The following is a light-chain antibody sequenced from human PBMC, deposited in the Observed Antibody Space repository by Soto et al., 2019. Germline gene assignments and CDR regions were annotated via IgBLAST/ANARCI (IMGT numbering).Light chain of an antibody. J-gene: IGKJ2*01. CDR3: QQYGRSRYT. V-gene: IGKV3-20*01. Sequence: ESVLTQSPGTLSLSPGERATLSCRASQSVSSSYLAWYQQKPGQAPRLLIYGASSRATGIPARFSGSGSGTDFTLTISRLEPEDFAVYYCQQYGRSRYTFGQGTKLEIK. CDR1: QSVSSSY. CDR2: GAS.